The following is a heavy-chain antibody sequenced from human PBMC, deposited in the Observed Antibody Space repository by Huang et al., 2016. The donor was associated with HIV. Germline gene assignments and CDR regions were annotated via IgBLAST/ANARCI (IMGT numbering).Heavy chain of an antibody. CDR2: IIPIFGKA. V-gene: IGHV1-69*01. CDR3: AREFYYDSTGYYFDY. J-gene: IGHJ4*02. CDR1: GGTFSSNA. Sequence: QVQMVQSGAEVKKPGSSVKVSCKASGGTFSSNAITWVRQAPGQGLAWMGGIIPIFGKANNAQKFQGRVTITADESTSTAYMQLSSLRSEDTAVYYCAREFYYDSTGYYFDYWGQGTLVTVSS. D-gene: IGHD3-22*01.